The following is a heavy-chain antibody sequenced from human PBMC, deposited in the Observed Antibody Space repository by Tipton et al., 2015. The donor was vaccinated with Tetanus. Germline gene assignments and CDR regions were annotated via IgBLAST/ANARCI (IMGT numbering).Heavy chain of an antibody. CDR1: GGSFSGYY. CDR2: INHSGST. CDR3: ARGGRNWNAKITRYYGMDV. V-gene: IGHV4-34*01. Sequence: TLSLTCAVYGGSFSGYYWSWIRQPPGKGLEWIGEINHSGSTNYNPSLKSRVTISVDTSKNQFSLKLSSVTAADTAVYYCARGGRNWNAKITRYYGMDVWGQGTTVTVSS. D-gene: IGHD1-1*01. J-gene: IGHJ6*02.